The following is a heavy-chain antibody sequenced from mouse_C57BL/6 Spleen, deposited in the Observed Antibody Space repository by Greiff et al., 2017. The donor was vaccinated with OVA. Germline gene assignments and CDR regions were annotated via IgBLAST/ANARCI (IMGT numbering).Heavy chain of an antibody. J-gene: IGHJ4*01. CDR2: IYPRSGNT. Sequence: QVQLQQSGAELARPGASVKLSCKASGYTFTSYGISWVKQRTGQGLEWIGEIYPRSGNTYYNEKFKGKATLTADKSSSSAYMQLRSLPSEDSAVYFCARSDDDGTYYAMDDWGQGTSVTVSS. D-gene: IGHD2-4*01. CDR3: ARSDDDGTYYAMDD. CDR1: GYTFTSYG. V-gene: IGHV1-81*01.